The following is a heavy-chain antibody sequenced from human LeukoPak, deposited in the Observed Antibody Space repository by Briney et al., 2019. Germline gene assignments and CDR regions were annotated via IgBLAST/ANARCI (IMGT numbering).Heavy chain of an antibody. J-gene: IGHJ4*02. V-gene: IGHV1-2*02. CDR1: GYTFTGYY. CDR2: INPNRGGT. D-gene: IGHD3-3*01. CDR3: ARSVSSVLRFLEWFRFDF. Sequence: SVKVSCKASGYTFTGYYIHWVRQAPGQGLEWMGWINPNRGGTNYAQKFQGRVTMTRDTSISTAYMELSRLRSDDTAVYYCARSVSSVLRFLEWFRFDFWGQGTLVTVSS.